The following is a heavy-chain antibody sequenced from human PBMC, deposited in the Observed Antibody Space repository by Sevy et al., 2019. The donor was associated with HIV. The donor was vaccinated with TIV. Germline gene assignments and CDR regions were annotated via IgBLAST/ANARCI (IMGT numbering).Heavy chain of an antibody. D-gene: IGHD2-8*02. Sequence: GGSLRLSCVASGFTFSSYAMSWVRQAPGKGLEWVSTISGTGGSTDYADSVKGRFTISRDNSKNTLCLQMNSLRAEDTAVYYCAKDLFESSHWWLPSNALDYWGQGTLVTVSS. J-gene: IGHJ4*02. CDR2: ISGTGGST. V-gene: IGHV3-23*01. CDR3: AKDLFESSHWWLPSNALDY. CDR1: GFTFSSYA.